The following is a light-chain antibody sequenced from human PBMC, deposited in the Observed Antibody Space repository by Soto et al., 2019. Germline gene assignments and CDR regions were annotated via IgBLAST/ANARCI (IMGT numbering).Light chain of an antibody. CDR2: LSTAGSH. CDR1: SGHNNYD. Sequence: QAVVTQSPSASASLGASVKLTCTLSSGHNNYDIAWHQQQPEKGPRYLMTLSTAGSHSKGDGIPDRFSGSSSGAERYLTISSLQSEDEADYYCQTWGTGIVVFGGGTKLTVL. J-gene: IGLJ2*01. V-gene: IGLV4-69*01. CDR3: QTWGTGIVV.